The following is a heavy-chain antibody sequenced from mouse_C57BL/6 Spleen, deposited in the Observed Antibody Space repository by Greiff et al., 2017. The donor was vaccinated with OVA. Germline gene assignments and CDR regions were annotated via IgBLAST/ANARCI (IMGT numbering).Heavy chain of an antibody. D-gene: IGHD1-1*02. V-gene: IGHV3-6*01. CDR2: ISYDGSN. Sequence: ESGPGLVKPSQSLSLTCSVTGYSITSGYYWNWIRQFPGNKLEWMGYISYDGSNNYNPSLKNRISITRDTSKNQFFLKLNSVTTEDTATYYCAREKWSYAMDYWGQGTSVTVSS. CDR1: GYSITSGYY. CDR3: AREKWSYAMDY. J-gene: IGHJ4*01.